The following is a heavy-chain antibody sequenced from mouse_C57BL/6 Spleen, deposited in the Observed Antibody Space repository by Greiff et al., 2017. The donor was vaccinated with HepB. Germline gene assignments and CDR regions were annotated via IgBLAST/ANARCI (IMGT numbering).Heavy chain of an antibody. V-gene: IGHV5-9-1*02. Sequence: EVKLLESGEGLVKPGGSLKLSCAASGFTFSSYAMSWVRQTPEKRLEWVAYISSGGDYIYYADTVKGRFTIARDNARNTLYLQMSSLMSEDTAMYYCTRDRAPMDYWGQGTSVTVSS. CDR2: ISSGGDYI. CDR1: GFTFSSYA. D-gene: IGHD3-3*01. J-gene: IGHJ4*01. CDR3: TRDRAPMDY.